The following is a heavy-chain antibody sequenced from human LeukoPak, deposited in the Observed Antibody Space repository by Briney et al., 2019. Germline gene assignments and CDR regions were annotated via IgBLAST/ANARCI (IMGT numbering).Heavy chain of an antibody. CDR3: AGDRATSYFDY. Sequence: GGSLRLSCAASGFTFSDYYMSWIRQAPGKGLEWVSYISSSGSTIYYADSVKGRFIISRDNAKNSLYLQMNSLRAEDTAVYYCAGDRATSYFDYWGQGALVTISS. D-gene: IGHD1-26*01. V-gene: IGHV3-11*04. J-gene: IGHJ4*02. CDR2: ISSSGSTI. CDR1: GFTFSDYY.